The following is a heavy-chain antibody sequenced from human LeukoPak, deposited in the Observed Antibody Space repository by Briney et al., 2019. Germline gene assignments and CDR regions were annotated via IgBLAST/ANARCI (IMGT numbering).Heavy chain of an antibody. CDR3: AKWRPEYHDSSGYYSWFDP. J-gene: IGHJ5*02. V-gene: IGHV3-23*01. D-gene: IGHD3-22*01. CDR1: GFTFSSYA. CDR2: ISGSGGST. Sequence: GGSLRLSCAASGFTFSSYAMSWVRQAPGKGLEWVSAISGSGGSTYYADSVKGRFTISRDNSKNTLYLQMNSLRAEDTAVYYCAKWRPEYHDSSGYYSWFDPWGQGTLVTVSS.